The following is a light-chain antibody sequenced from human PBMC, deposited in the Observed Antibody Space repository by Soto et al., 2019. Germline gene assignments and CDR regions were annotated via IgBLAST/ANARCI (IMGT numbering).Light chain of an antibody. CDR1: SSDVGGFNY. V-gene: IGLV2-14*01. Sequence: QSALTQPASVSGSPGQSITISCTGTSSDVGGFNYVSWYQQHPGKAPKLLIFDVYSRPSEISNRFSGSKSGNTASLTISGLQAEDAADYYCSSYTTSSSYVFGAGTKVTVL. J-gene: IGLJ1*01. CDR3: SSYTTSSSYV. CDR2: DVY.